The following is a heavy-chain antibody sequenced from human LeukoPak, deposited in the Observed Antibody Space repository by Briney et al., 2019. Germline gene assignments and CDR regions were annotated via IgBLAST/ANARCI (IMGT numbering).Heavy chain of an antibody. CDR1: RFTFSSYG. J-gene: IGHJ5*02. CDR3: AKDRPHVLRYFDWFEG. D-gene: IGHD3-9*01. Sequence: GGPLRLSCAASRFTFSSYGMHWVRQAPGKGLEWVAYIQYDGSNEQYADSVKGRFTISRDNAKNSLYLQMNSLRAEDTAVYYRAKDRPHVLRYFDWFEGWGQGTLVTVSS. CDR2: IQYDGSNE. V-gene: IGHV3-30*02.